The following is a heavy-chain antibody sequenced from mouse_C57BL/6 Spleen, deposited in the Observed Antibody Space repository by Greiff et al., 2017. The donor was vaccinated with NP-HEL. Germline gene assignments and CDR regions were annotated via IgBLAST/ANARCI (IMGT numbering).Heavy chain of an antibody. CDR3: ARTRDYYGSSLDY. J-gene: IGHJ2*01. V-gene: IGHV5-17*01. CDR2: ISSGSSTI. CDR1: GFTFSDYG. D-gene: IGHD1-1*01. Sequence: EVKLVESGGGLVKPGGSLKLSFAASGFTFSDYGMHWVRQAPEKGLEWVAYISSGSSTIYYADTVKGRFTLSRDTAKNTLFLQMTSLRSEDTAMYYCARTRDYYGSSLDYWGQGTTLTVSS.